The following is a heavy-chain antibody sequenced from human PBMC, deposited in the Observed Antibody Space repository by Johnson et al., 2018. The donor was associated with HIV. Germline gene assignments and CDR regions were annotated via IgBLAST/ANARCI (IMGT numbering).Heavy chain of an antibody. D-gene: IGHD1-26*01. Sequence: QVQLVESGGGVVQPGRSLRLSCAASGFTFSSFGMHWVRQAPGKGLEWVAIISYDGSPIYYGDSVKGRFSISRDNSMDTLYLQMNSLRADDTAVYYCAKGMGWELLPHAFDIWGQGTMVTVSS. V-gene: IGHV3-30*18. CDR3: AKGMGWELLPHAFDI. J-gene: IGHJ3*02. CDR1: GFTFSSFG. CDR2: ISYDGSPI.